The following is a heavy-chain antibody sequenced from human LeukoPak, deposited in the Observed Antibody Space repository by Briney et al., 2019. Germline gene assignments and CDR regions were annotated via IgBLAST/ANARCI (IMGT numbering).Heavy chain of an antibody. CDR3: AKARGYSGYDCDY. J-gene: IGHJ4*02. CDR1: GFTFSSYE. D-gene: IGHD5-12*01. CDR2: ISSSGSTI. V-gene: IGHV3-48*03. Sequence: GGSLRLSCAASGFTFSSYEMNWVRQAPGKGLEWVSYISSSGSTIYYADSVKGRFTISRDNAKNSLYLQMNSLRAEDTALYYCAKARGYSGYDCDYWGQGTLVTVSS.